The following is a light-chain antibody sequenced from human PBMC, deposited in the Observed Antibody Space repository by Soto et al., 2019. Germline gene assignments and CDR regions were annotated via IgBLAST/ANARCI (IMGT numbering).Light chain of an antibody. CDR3: QQYNNWPRT. Sequence: EILMTHSPATLSVSPGERATLSCRASQSGSSNLAWYQQKPGQAPRLLIYGASTRATGIPARFSGSGSGAEFTLTISSLQSEDFAVYYCQQYNNWPRTFGQGTKVEIK. J-gene: IGKJ1*01. V-gene: IGKV3-15*01. CDR2: GAS. CDR1: QSGSSN.